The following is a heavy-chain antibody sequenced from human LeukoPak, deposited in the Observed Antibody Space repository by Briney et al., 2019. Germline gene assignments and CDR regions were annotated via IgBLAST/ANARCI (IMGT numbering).Heavy chain of an antibody. Sequence: GGSLRLSCAASGFTFSNAWMSWVRQAPGKGLEWVSSISSSSSYIYYADSVKGRFTISRDKVKNSLYLQMNSLRAEDTAVYYCASRGNWGQGTLVTVSS. J-gene: IGHJ4*02. V-gene: IGHV3-21*01. D-gene: IGHD3-16*01. CDR3: ASRGN. CDR2: ISSSSSYI. CDR1: GFTFSNAW.